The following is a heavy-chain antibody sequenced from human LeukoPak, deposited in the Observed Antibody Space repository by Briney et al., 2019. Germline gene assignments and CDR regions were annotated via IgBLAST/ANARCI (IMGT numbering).Heavy chain of an antibody. CDR2: ISGSGGST. CDR1: GFTFSNYA. CDR3: AKSTIFGVAGGFDP. Sequence: GGSLRLSCAASGFTFSNYAMNWVRQAPGKGLEWVSGISGSGGSTYYADSVKGRFTISRDNSKNTPYLQMNSLRAEDTAVYYCAKSTIFGVAGGFDPWGQGTLVTVSS. V-gene: IGHV3-23*01. D-gene: IGHD3-3*01. J-gene: IGHJ5*02.